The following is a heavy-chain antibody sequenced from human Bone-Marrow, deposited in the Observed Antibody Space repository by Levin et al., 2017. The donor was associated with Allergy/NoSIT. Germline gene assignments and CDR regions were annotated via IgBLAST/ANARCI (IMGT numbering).Heavy chain of an antibody. V-gene: IGHV3-33*01. D-gene: IGHD6-13*01. CDR3: ARDGVAAAGTNVDY. J-gene: IGHJ4*02. CDR1: GFTFSSYG. Sequence: AGGSLRLSCAASGFTFSSYGMHWVRQAPGKGLEWVAVIWYDGSNKYYADSVKGRFTISRDNSKNTLYLQMNSLRAEDTAVYYCARDGVAAAGTNVDYWGQGTLVTVSS. CDR2: IWYDGSNK.